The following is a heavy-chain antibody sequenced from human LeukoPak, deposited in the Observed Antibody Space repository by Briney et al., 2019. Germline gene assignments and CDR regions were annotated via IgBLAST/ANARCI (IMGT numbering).Heavy chain of an antibody. CDR3: AKGSGGTRPHAFDI. J-gene: IGHJ3*02. D-gene: IGHD2-15*01. V-gene: IGHV3-53*01. CDR1: GFTVITND. Sequence: GGSLRLSCAASGFTVITNDMTWVRQAPGKGLEWVSVLYSDGNTKYADSVQGRFTISRDNSKNTLYLQMNSLRAEDTAVYYCAKGSGGTRPHAFDIWGQGTMVTVSS. CDR2: LYSDGNT.